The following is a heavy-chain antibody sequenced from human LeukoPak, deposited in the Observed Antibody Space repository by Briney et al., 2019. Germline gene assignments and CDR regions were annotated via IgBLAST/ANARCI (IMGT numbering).Heavy chain of an antibody. Sequence: KPSETLSLTCTVSGGSISSYYWSWIRQPPGKGLEWIGYIYYSGSTNYNPSLKSRVTISVDTSKNQFSLQRSSVTAVDTAGYYCARFRGNWLEPWGQRTLVTVSS. V-gene: IGHV4-59*01. CDR1: GGSISSYY. J-gene: IGHJ5*02. CDR2: IYYSGST. CDR3: ARFRGNWLEP.